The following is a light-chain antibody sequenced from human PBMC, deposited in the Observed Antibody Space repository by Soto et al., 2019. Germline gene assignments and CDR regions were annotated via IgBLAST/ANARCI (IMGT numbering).Light chain of an antibody. V-gene: IGLV2-8*01. J-gene: IGLJ1*01. Sequence: QSALTQPPSASGSPGQSVTISCTGTSSDVGGYNYVSWYQQHPGKAPKLIIYEVSKRPSGVPDRFSGSKSGNTASLTVSGLQAEDEADYYGSSYAGSNNSVLGTGTEVTVL. CDR2: EVS. CDR3: SSYAGSNNSV. CDR1: SSDVGGYNY.